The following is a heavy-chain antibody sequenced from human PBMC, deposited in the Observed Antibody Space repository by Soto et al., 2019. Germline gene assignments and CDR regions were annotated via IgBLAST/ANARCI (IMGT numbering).Heavy chain of an antibody. CDR3: AIDISSSGGMDV. CDR2: IYYSGST. J-gene: IGHJ6*02. Sequence: QVQLQESGPGLVKPSETLSLTCTVSGGSISSYYWSWIRQPPGKGLEWIGYIYYSGSTNYNPSLKSRVTISVDTSKNQFSLKLSSVTAADPAVYYCAIDISSSGGMDVWGQGTTVTVSS. V-gene: IGHV4-59*01. CDR1: GGSISSYY. D-gene: IGHD6-6*01.